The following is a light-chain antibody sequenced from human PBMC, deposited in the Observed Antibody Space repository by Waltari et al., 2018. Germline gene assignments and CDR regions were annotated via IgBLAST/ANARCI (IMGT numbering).Light chain of an antibody. Sequence: DIQMTQSPSTLSASVGDRVTLTCRASQSIDSWLAWYQKRPRKPPKLLISTASTLQRGVPSRFSGSGSGTEFTLTISSLQPDDFATDYCQQYNSYAYTFGQGTKLEMK. J-gene: IGKJ2*01. CDR3: QQYNSYAYT. V-gene: IGKV1-5*03. CDR1: QSIDSW. CDR2: TAS.